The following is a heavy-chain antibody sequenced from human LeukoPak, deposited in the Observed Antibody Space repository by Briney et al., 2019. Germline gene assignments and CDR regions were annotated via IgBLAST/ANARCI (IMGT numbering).Heavy chain of an antibody. V-gene: IGHV3-23*01. CDR2: ISGSGGST. Sequence: GGSLRLSCAASGFTFRSYGMSWVRQAPGKGLVWVSSISGSGGSTYYADSVKGRFTISRDNSKNTLYLQMNSLRAEDTAVYYCARGPTMKMDVWGKGTTVTVSS. CDR1: GFTFRSYG. J-gene: IGHJ6*04. CDR3: ARGPTMKMDV. D-gene: IGHD3-22*01.